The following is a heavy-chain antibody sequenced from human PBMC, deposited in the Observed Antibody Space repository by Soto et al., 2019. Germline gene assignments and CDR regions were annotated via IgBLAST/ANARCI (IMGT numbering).Heavy chain of an antibody. J-gene: IGHJ6*02. CDR1: GGGFSDYA. CDR3: ASWLKGPDIGNYYYGMDV. CDR2: IMPIFRAP. V-gene: IGHV1-69*13. D-gene: IGHD2-15*01. Sequence: AALVKLSCKASGGGFSDYAVSWVRQAPGQGLEWLGGIMPIFRAPDYAQKFQGRVTITADEFTRTAYMEMNSLRSEDTAVYYCASWLKGPDIGNYYYGMDVWGHGTTVTSP.